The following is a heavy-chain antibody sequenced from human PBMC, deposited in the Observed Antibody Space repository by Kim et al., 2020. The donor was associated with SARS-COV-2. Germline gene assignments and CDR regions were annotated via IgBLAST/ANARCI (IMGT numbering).Heavy chain of an antibody. CDR1: GFTFSNAW. CDR2: IKSKTDGGTT. CDR3: TTGSQRGWNWNDIYGMDV. J-gene: IGHJ6*02. D-gene: IGHD1-1*01. V-gene: IGHV3-15*01. Sequence: GGSLRLSCAASGFTFSNAWMSWVRQAPGKGLEWVGRIKSKTDGGTTDYAAPVKGRFTISRDDSKNTLYLQMNSLKTEDTAVYYCTTGSQRGWNWNDIYGMDVWGQGTTVTVSS.